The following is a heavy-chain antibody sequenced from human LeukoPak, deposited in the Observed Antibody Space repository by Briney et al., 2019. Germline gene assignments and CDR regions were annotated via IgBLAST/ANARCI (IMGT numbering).Heavy chain of an antibody. CDR2: MSNSGENT. CDR3: ARDPTPAADAFDI. V-gene: IGHV3-33*05. Sequence: GGSLRLSCAASGFTFSSYSMQWVRQTPGKGLEWVGIMSNSGENTFYGEAVKGRFTISRDNSKNTLYLQMNSLGAEDTAVYYCARDPTPAADAFDIWGQGTMVTVSS. J-gene: IGHJ3*02. D-gene: IGHD6-13*01. CDR1: GFTFSSYS.